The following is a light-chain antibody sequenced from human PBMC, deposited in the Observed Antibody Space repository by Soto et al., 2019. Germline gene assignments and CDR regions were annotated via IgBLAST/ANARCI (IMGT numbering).Light chain of an antibody. CDR1: QSVSSNF. J-gene: IGKJ5*01. V-gene: IGKV3-20*01. Sequence: EIVLTQSPATLSLSPGERATLSCRVSQSVSSNFLAWFQQQPGQAPRLLIYAASRRVTGIPDRFSGSGSGTDFTLTISRLEPEDFAVYYCQQYGGSPITFGQGTRLEIK. CDR3: QQYGGSPIT. CDR2: AAS.